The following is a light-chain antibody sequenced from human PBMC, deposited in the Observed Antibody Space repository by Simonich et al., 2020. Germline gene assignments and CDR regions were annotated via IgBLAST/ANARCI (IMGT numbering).Light chain of an antibody. CDR2: DAS. V-gene: IGKV3-20*01. CDR3: QQYGSSPPSYT. CDR1: QSVSSY. J-gene: IGKJ2*01. Sequence: EIVLTQSPATLSLSPGERATRSCRASQSVSSYLAWYQQKPGQAPRLLIYDASSRATGIPDRFSGSGSGTDFTLTLSRLEPEDFAVYYCQQYGSSPPSYTFGQGTKLEIK.